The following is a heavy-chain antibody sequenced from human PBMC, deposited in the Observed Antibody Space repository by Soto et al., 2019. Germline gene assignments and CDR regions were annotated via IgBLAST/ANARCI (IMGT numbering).Heavy chain of an antibody. Sequence: EVQLVESGGGLVQPGRSLRLSCAASGFTFDDYAMHWVRQAPGKGLEWVSGINWNSGSIGYADSVKGRFTISRDNAKNSLYLQMNSLRTEDTALYYCAKGYNYDRSGNPDYWGQVTLVTVSS. V-gene: IGHV3-9*01. CDR2: INWNSGSI. CDR3: AKGYNYDRSGNPDY. CDR1: GFTFDDYA. J-gene: IGHJ4*02. D-gene: IGHD3-22*01.